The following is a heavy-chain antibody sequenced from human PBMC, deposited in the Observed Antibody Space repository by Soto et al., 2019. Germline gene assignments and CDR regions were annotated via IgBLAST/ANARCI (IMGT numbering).Heavy chain of an antibody. V-gene: IGHV1-18*01. CDR1: GGTFSSYA. Sequence: GASVKVSCKASGGTFSSYAISWVRQAPGQGLEWMGGIIPNNGTTNYAQKLQGRVTMTTDTSTSTAYMELRSLRSDDTAVYYCARPDGITGTVDAFDIWGQGTMVTVSS. D-gene: IGHD1-7*01. CDR3: ARPDGITGTVDAFDI. CDR2: IIPNNGTT. J-gene: IGHJ3*02.